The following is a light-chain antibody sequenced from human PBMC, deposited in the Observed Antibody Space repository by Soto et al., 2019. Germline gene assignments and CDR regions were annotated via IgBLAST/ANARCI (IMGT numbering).Light chain of an antibody. CDR3: QQYDNPVYT. CDR2: AAS. CDR1: QDISNY. Sequence: QLTQSPSSLSASVGDRVIITCQASQDISNYLNWYQQKSGKAPKLLINAASDLETGVPSRFSGSGSGTDFILTITSLQPEDFGTYYCQQYDNPVYTFGQGTKLEIK. J-gene: IGKJ2*01. V-gene: IGKV1-33*01.